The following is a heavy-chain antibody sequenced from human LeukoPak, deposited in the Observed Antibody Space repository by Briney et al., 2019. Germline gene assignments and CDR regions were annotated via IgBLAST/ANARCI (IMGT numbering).Heavy chain of an antibody. CDR3: AKGGYSYGCGAY. CDR1: GYTFTGYY. CDR2: INPNSGGT. J-gene: IGHJ4*02. D-gene: IGHD5-18*01. V-gene: IGHV1-2*02. Sequence: ASVKLSRKASGYTFTGYYMHWVRQAPGQGLGWMGWINPNSGGTNYAQKFQVRVTMTRDTSISTAYMELSRLRSDDTAVYYCAKGGYSYGCGAYWGQGTLVTVSS.